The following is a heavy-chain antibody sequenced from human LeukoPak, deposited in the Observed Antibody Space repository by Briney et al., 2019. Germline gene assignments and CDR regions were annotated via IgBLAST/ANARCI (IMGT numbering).Heavy chain of an antibody. CDR2: IRSKADSYTT. CDR3: RAAADLNDY. CDR1: GFNLSGFA. J-gene: IGHJ4*02. D-gene: IGHD6-13*01. V-gene: IGHV3-73*01. Sequence: GSLRLPLAASGFNLSGFAMDWVRQASGEGLELLGRIRSKADSYTTAYAASVKGRFIVSRDDSKNTAYLQMNSLKTEDTAVYYCRAAADLNDYWGQGTLVTVSS.